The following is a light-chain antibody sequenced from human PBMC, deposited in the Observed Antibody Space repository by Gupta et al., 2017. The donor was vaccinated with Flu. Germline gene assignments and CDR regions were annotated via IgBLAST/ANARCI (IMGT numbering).Light chain of an antibody. J-gene: IGLJ2*01. V-gene: IGLV2-14*01. CDR2: EVS. CDR3: SSYTSSSTPVV. Sequence: ALHPPAPVSSSPGQSITISSTATSSDVGGYNSVSWYQQHPGKAPKLMIYEVSNRPSGVSNRFSGSKSGNTASLTISGLQAEDEADYYCSSYTSSSTPVVFGGGTKVTVL. CDR1: SSDVGGYNS.